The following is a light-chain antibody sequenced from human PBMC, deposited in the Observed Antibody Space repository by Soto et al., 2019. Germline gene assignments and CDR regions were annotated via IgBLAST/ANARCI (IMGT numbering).Light chain of an antibody. CDR1: QGINNW. J-gene: IGKJ5*01. CDR3: QQTNTFPIT. CDR2: AAS. V-gene: IGKV1-12*01. Sequence: DIQMTQSPSSVSASVGDRVTITCRASQGINNWLVWYQQKPGKAPKLLIHAASSLQSGVPSRFSGGGSGTDFTLTISSLQPADFATYYCQQTNTFPITFGQGTRLEIK.